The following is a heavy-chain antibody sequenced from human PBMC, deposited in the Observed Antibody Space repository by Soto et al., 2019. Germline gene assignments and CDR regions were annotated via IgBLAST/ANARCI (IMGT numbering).Heavy chain of an antibody. D-gene: IGHD4-17*01. CDR2: ISSSSSTI. Sequence: GGSLRLSCAASGFTFSSYSMNWVRQAPGKGLEWVSYISSSSSTIYYADSVKGRFTISRDNAKNSLYLQMNSLRAEDTAVYYCAREGRYGDHSWYYYYMDVWGKGTTVTVSS. CDR1: GFTFSSYS. J-gene: IGHJ6*03. V-gene: IGHV3-48*01. CDR3: AREGRYGDHSWYYYYMDV.